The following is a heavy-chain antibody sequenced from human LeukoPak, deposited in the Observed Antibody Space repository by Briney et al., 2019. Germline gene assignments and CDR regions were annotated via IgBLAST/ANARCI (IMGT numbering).Heavy chain of an antibody. CDR2: IYPSDSTV. J-gene: IGHJ4*02. V-gene: IGHV5-51*01. CDR1: GYIFTNYW. Sequence: GESLKISCHGSGYIFTNYWIAWVRQKPGKGLEWMGMIYPSDSTVRYSPSFQGQVTISVDKSTNTAYVHWADLEASDIAIYYCARRSNAVGDFDLWGQGTLVTVSS. D-gene: IGHD3-16*01. CDR3: ARRSNAVGDFDL.